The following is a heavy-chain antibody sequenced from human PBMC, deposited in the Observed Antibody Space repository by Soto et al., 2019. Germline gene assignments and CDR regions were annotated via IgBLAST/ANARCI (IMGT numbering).Heavy chain of an antibody. CDR1: GFTFSNFW. Sequence: EVQLVESGGGLVQPGGSLRLSCATSGFTFSNFWLNWVRQAPGRGLEWVANINQDGSEKYYVDSVKGRFTISRDNAQNSLFRKKTSRRAGDRAVFYFFSANSPTSTGARGTRVTFS. D-gene: IGHD1-26*01. CDR2: INQDGSEK. J-gene: IGHJ4*02. CDR3: FSANSPTST. V-gene: IGHV3-7*02.